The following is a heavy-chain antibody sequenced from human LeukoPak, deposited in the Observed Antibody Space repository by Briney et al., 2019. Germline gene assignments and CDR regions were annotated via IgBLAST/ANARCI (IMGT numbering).Heavy chain of an antibody. D-gene: IGHD6-13*01. CDR2: INHSGST. CDR3: ARQQYSSILGSYYYMDV. CDR1: GGSISSYY. J-gene: IGHJ6*03. Sequence: PSETLSLTCTVSGGSISSYYWSWIRQPPGKGLEWIGEINHSGSTNYNPSLKSRVTISVDTSKNQFSLKLSSVTAADTAVYYCARQQYSSILGSYYYMDVWGKGTTVTVSS. V-gene: IGHV4-34*01.